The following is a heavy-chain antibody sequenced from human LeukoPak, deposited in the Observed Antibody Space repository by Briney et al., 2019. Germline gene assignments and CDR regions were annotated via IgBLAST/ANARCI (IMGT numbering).Heavy chain of an antibody. V-gene: IGHV3-53*01. CDR1: GFTVSSNY. D-gene: IGHD1/OR15-1a*01. Sequence: PGGSLRLSCVASGFTVSSNYMSWVRQAPGKGLECVSILYSGGTTYYADSVKGRFTISRDNSKNTLSLQMNNVRAEDTAVYYCVFVKRNTNWFDPWGQGTLVTVSS. J-gene: IGHJ5*02. CDR2: LYSGGTT. CDR3: VFVKRNTNWFDP.